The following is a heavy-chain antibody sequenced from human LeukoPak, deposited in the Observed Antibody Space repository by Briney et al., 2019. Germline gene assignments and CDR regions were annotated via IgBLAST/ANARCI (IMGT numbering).Heavy chain of an antibody. CDR3: ARAQGGYRYGGKFDY. J-gene: IGHJ4*02. CDR1: GFTFSTYT. V-gene: IGHV3-21*01. Sequence: GGSLRLSCAASGFTFSTYTMNWVRQAPGKGLEWVSSISSSTTYIYYADSLRGRFTISRDNAKNSLYLQMNSLRDEDTAVYYCARAQGGYRYGGKFDYWGQGTLVTVPS. CDR2: ISSSTTYI. D-gene: IGHD5-18*01.